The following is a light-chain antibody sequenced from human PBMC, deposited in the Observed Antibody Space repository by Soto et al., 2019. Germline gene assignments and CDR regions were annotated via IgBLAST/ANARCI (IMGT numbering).Light chain of an antibody. CDR1: QSVRGN. J-gene: IGKJ1*01. CDR2: DAS. Sequence: EIVMTQSPATLSVSPGERATLSCRASQSVRGNLAWYRQRPGQAPILLIYDASIRATGIPARFGGSGSGTEFTLTISSLQSEDFAVYYCQQYNNWPRTFGQGTNVEI. V-gene: IGKV3-15*01. CDR3: QQYNNWPRT.